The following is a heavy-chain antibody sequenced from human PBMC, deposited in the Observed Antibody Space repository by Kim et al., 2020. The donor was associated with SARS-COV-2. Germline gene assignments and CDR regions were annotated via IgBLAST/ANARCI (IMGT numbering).Heavy chain of an antibody. V-gene: IGHV4-59*08. CDR2: VYFRGTT. D-gene: IGHD7-27*01. Sequence: SETLSLTCTVSGDSMSADYWNWIRQSPGKGLEWIGYVYFRGTTSTNPSLKSRVTIPIDMSKSQFSLKLNSVTAADTAVYYCARRETRDLFTSDWGFFDYWGQGSLVTVSS. J-gene: IGHJ4*02. CDR3: ARRETRDLFTSDWGFFDY. CDR1: GDSMSADY.